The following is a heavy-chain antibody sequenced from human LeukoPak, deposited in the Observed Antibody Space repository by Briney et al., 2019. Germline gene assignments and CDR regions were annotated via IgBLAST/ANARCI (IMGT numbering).Heavy chain of an antibody. J-gene: IGHJ4*02. CDR1: GGSFSGYY. CDR3: ARGPHAGVNYYDSSGYYY. CDR2: INHSGST. D-gene: IGHD3-22*01. V-gene: IGHV4-34*01. Sequence: SETLSLTCAVYGGSFSGYYWSWIRQPPGKGLEWIGEINHSGSTNYNPSLKSRVTISVDTSKNQFSLKLSSVTAADTAVYYCARGPHAGVNYYDSSGYYYWGQGTLVTVSS.